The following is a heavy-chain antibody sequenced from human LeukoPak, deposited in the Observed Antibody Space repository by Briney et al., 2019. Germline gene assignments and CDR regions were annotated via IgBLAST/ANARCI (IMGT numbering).Heavy chain of an antibody. V-gene: IGHV1-2*02. CDR1: EYTFTSYY. D-gene: IGHD3-10*01. CDR3: ARGNFYDNKGYSPELRY. Sequence: GASVKVSCKTSEYTFTSYYIHWLRQAPGQRFEWMGWSDPKSGATKYEHFQGRVTMTRDTSISTAYMELSRLTSDDTAVYYCARGNFYDNKGYSPELRYWGQGTLVTVSS. CDR2: SDPKSGAT. J-gene: IGHJ4*02.